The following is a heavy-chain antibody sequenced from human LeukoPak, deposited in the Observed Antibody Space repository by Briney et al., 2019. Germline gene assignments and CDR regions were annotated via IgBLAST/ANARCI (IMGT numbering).Heavy chain of an antibody. D-gene: IGHD2-2*01. CDR2: IYYSGST. J-gene: IGHJ4*02. Sequence: SETLSLTCTVSGGSIRSHYWSWIRQPPGKGLEWIGYIYYSGSTNYNPSLKSRVTISVDTSKDQFSLKLSSVTAADTAVYYCARHYCSSTSCYAARYFDYWGQGTLVTVSS. CDR3: ARHYCSSTSCYAARYFDY. CDR1: GGSIRSHY. V-gene: IGHV4-59*11.